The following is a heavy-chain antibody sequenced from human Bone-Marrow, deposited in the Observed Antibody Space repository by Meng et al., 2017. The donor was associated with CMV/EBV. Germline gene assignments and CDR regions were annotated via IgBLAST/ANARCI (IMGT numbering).Heavy chain of an antibody. Sequence: ASVKVSCKASGYRFNRYGKAWVRQAPGQGLEWMGWISGYSGDTNYAQKFQGRVTMTTDTSTSSAYLDLRGLTSDDTAIYYCARGSDWFDPWGQGTLVTVSS. CDR2: ISGYSGDT. CDR3: ARGSDWFDP. V-gene: IGHV1-18*01. J-gene: IGHJ5*02. CDR1: GYRFNRYG.